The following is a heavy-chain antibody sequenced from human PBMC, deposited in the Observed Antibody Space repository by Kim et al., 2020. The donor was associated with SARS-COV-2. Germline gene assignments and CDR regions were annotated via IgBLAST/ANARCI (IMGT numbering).Heavy chain of an antibody. CDR3: ARVAAFGTCDF. D-gene: IGHD6-13*01. Sequence: GGSLRLSCAASGFTFSDHYMTWIRQAPGKGLEWVSYISSSGSSTYYADSVKGRFTISRDSAKNSLYLQMNSLRAEDTAVYSCARVAAFGTCDFWGQGTLVTVSS. CDR1: GFTFSDHY. CDR2: ISSSGSST. V-gene: IGHV3-11*01. J-gene: IGHJ4*02.